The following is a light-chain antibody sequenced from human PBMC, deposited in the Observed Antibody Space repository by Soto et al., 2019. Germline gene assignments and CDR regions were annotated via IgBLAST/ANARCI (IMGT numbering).Light chain of an antibody. J-gene: IGKJ1*01. CDR3: LQATNWPWT. V-gene: IGKV2-30*01. Sequence: DTVMTQSPLSLSVPPGQSASISCRSSQSLLYSDGDTYLNWYHQRPGQSPRRLIHKVSQRDSGVPDRISGSGSGTDFTLEISRVEAEDVGVYYCLQATNWPWTFGQGTKVDI. CDR1: QSLLYSDGDTY. CDR2: KVS.